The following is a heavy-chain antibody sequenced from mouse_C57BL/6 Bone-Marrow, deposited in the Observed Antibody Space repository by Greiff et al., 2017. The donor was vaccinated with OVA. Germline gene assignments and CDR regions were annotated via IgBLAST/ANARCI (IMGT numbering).Heavy chain of an antibody. CDR2: IRNKANGYTT. V-gene: IGHV7-3*01. CDR3: ARYTAPYYFDY. J-gene: IGHJ2*01. Sequence: EVQVVESGGGLVQPGGSLSLSCAASGFTFTDYYMSWVRQPPGKALEWLGFIRNKANGYTTEYSASVKGRFTISRDNSQSILYLQMNALRAEDSATYYCARYTAPYYFDYWGQGTTLTVSS. CDR1: GFTFTDYY.